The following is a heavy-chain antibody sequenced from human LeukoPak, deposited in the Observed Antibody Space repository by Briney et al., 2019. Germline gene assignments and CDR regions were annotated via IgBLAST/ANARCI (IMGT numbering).Heavy chain of an antibody. J-gene: IGHJ4*02. V-gene: IGHV3-48*01. D-gene: IGHD3-3*01. Sequence: GGSLRLSCAASGFTFSSYSMNWVRQAPGKGLEWVSYISSSSSTIYYADSVKGRFTISRDNAKNSLYLQMNSLRAEDTAVYYCARATSRGFWSGYYRTYGFDYWGQGTLVTVSS. CDR1: GFTFSSYS. CDR2: ISSSSSTI. CDR3: ARATSRGFWSGYYRTYGFDY.